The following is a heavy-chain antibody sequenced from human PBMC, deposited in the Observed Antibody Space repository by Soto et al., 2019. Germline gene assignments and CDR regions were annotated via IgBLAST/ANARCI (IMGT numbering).Heavy chain of an antibody. CDR1: GGIFSTYA. Sequence: QVQLVQSGAEVKKPGSSVKVACKASGGIFSTYAISWLRQAPGQGLEWMGGIIPIFGTPNYAQRFQGRVTITADESTSTGYMVLSRLRSEDTAVYYCARDRDDYGSGNYYNRIDFWGQGTLVTVSS. V-gene: IGHV1-69*01. J-gene: IGHJ4*02. D-gene: IGHD3-10*01. CDR2: IIPIFGTP. CDR3: ARDRDDYGSGNYYNRIDF.